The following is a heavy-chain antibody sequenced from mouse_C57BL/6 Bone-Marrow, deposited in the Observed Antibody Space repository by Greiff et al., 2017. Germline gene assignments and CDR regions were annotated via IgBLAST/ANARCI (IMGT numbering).Heavy chain of an antibody. CDR2: IDPNSGGT. Sequence: QVHVKQSGAELVKPGASVKLSCKASGYTFTSYWMHWVKQRPGRGLEWIGRIDPNSGGTKYNEKFKSKATLTVDKPSSTAYMQLSSLTSEDSAVYYCARLGIYYGYVDVYFDYWGQGTTLTVSS. D-gene: IGHD2-2*01. J-gene: IGHJ2*01. V-gene: IGHV1-72*01. CDR3: ARLGIYYGYVDVYFDY. CDR1: GYTFTSYW.